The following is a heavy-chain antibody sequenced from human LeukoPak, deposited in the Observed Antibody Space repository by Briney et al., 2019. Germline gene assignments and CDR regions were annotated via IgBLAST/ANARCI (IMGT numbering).Heavy chain of an antibody. D-gene: IGHD3-22*01. CDR1: GGTFSSYA. Sequence: ASVKVSCKASGGTFSSYAISLVRQAPGQGLEWMGRIIPIFGTANYAQKFQGRVTITTDESTSTAYMELSSLRSEDTAVYYCAGLPRRYDSSGYYSPISPLSYFQHWGQGTLVTVSS. CDR3: AGLPRRYDSSGYYSPISPLSYFQH. CDR2: IIPIFGTA. J-gene: IGHJ1*01. V-gene: IGHV1-69*05.